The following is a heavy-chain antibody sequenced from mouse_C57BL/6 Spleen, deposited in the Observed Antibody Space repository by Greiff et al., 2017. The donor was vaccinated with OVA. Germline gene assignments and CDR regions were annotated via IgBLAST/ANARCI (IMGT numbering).Heavy chain of an antibody. CDR3: ARSGYGYDADYAMDY. Sequence: EVQLQQSGPELVKPGASVKISCKASGYTFTDYYMNWVKQSHGKSLEWIGDINPNNGGTSYNQKFKGKATLTVDKSSSTAYMELRSLTSEDSAVYYCARSGYGYDADYAMDYWGQGTSVTVSS. D-gene: IGHD2-2*01. J-gene: IGHJ4*01. V-gene: IGHV1-26*01. CDR1: GYTFTDYY. CDR2: INPNNGGT.